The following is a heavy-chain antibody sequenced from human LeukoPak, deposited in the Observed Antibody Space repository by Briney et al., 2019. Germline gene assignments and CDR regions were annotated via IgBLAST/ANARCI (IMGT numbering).Heavy chain of an antibody. CDR1: GNSFTTYW. CDR3: ARLNGGFDY. CDR2: INPGDSDV. Sequence: GESLKISGKDSGNSFTTYWIAWVRQMPGKGLEWMGIINPGDSDVRYSPSFQGQDTISADKSITTAFLQWSSLKASDTAMYYCARLNGGFDYWGQGTLVTVSS. V-gene: IGHV5-51*01. J-gene: IGHJ4*02. D-gene: IGHD2-8*01.